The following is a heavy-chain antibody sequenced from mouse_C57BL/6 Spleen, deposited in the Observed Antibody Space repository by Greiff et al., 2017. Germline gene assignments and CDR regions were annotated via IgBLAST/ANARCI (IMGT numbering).Heavy chain of an antibody. Sequence: VKLVESGAELVRPGASVTLSCKASGYTFTDYEMHWVKQTPVHGLEWIGAIDPETGGTAYNQKFKGKAILTADKSSSTAYMELRSLTSEDSAVYYGTRDDGYYPWFAYWGQGTLVTVSA. J-gene: IGHJ3*01. CDR3: TRDDGYYPWFAY. V-gene: IGHV1-15*01. CDR1: GYTFTDYE. D-gene: IGHD2-3*01. CDR2: IDPETGGT.